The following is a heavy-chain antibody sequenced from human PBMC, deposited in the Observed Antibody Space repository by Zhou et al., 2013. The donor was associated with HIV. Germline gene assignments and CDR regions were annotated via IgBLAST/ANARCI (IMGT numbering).Heavy chain of an antibody. V-gene: IGHV1-69*05. J-gene: IGHJ6*03. Sequence: QVQLVQSGAEVKKPGASVKVSCKASGYSINNFGISWVRQAPGQRLEWMGGIIPIFGTANYAQKFQGRVTITTDESTSTAYMELSSLRSEDTAVYYCARDNRIAARRNYYYYYMDVWGKGTTVTVSS. CDR3: ARDNRIAARRNYYYYYMDV. CDR1: GYSINNFG. CDR2: IIPIFGTA. D-gene: IGHD6-6*01.